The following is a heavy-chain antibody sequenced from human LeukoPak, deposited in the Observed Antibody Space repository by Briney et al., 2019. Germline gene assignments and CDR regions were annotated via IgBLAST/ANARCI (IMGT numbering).Heavy chain of an antibody. CDR3: ARLAEGWYSDWLLFDY. CDR2: INPNSGGT. Sequence: ASVKVSCKASGYTFTGYYMHWVRQAPGQGLEWMGWINPNSGGTNYAQKFQGRVTMTRDTSISTAYMELSRLRSDDTAVYYCARLAEGWYSDWLLFDYWGQGTLVTVSS. D-gene: IGHD3-9*01. J-gene: IGHJ4*02. CDR1: GYTFTGYY. V-gene: IGHV1-2*02.